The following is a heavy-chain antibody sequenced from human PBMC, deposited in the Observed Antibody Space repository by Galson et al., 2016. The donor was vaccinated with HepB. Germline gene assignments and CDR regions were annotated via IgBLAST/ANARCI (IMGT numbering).Heavy chain of an antibody. V-gene: IGHV4-4*02. CDR2: IYQSGTT. J-gene: IGHJ5*02. CDR1: GGSVSSYNW. D-gene: IGHD1-7*01. Sequence: SETLSLTCAVSGGSVSSYNWWNWFRQPPGKGLEWIGEIYQSGTTNFNPSLKSRVTMSMDKNKNELSLKMSSVTAADTAVYYCAREGSTRNYFDPWGQGTLVIVPS. CDR3: AREGSTRNYFDP.